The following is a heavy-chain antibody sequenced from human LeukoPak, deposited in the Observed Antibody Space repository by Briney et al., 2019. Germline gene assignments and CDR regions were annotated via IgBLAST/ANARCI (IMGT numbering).Heavy chain of an antibody. CDR2: MNPNNSNT. V-gene: IGHV1-8*03. CDR1: GYTFTSYD. J-gene: IGHJ4*02. Sequence: GASVTVSLTASGYTFTSYDINWVRQATGQGLEWMGYMNPNNSNTGYAQKFQGRVTITTNTSTSTAYMELGSLRSDDTAVYYGAREGSDFCGQRALVTVSS. CDR3: AREGSDF.